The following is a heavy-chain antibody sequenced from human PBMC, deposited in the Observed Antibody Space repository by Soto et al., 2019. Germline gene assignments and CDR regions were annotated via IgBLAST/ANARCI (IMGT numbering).Heavy chain of an antibody. D-gene: IGHD3-9*01. Sequence: SETLSLTCTGSGGAISSYYWSWIRQPPGKGLEWIGYIYYSGSTNYTPSLKSRVTISVDTSKHQFSLKVSSVTAADTAVYYCARGGDILTGYYRDSGYMDVWGKGTTVTVSS. CDR3: ARGGDILTGYYRDSGYMDV. CDR2: IYYSGST. V-gene: IGHV4-59*01. J-gene: IGHJ6*03. CDR1: GGAISSYY.